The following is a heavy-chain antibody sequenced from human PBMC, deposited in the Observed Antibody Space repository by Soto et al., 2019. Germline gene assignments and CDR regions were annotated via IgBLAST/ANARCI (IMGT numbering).Heavy chain of an antibody. CDR3: TRDPRNYYDSIGSANWFDP. V-gene: IGHV3-73*01. J-gene: IGHJ5*02. Sequence: GGSLRLSCAASGFTFSGSAMHWVRQASGKGLEWVGRIRSKSNSYATAYAASVKGRFTISRDDSKDTAYLQMNSLKTEDTAVYYCTRDPRNYYDSIGSANWFDPWGQGTLVTVSS. D-gene: IGHD3-22*01. CDR2: IRSKSNSYAT. CDR1: GFTFSGSA.